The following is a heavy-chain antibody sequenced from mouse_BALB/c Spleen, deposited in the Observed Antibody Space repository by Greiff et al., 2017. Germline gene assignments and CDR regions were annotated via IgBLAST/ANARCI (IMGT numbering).Heavy chain of an antibody. D-gene: IGHD1-2*01. Sequence: VKLMESGPGLVAPSQSLSITCTVSGFSLTGYGVNWVRQPPGKGLEWLGMIWGDGSTDYNSALKSRLSISKDNSKSQVFLKMNSLQTDDTARYYCARESPHYSYAMDYWGQGTSVTVSS. V-gene: IGHV2-6-7*01. CDR1: GFSLTGYG. CDR2: IWGDGST. J-gene: IGHJ4*01. CDR3: ARESPHYSYAMDY.